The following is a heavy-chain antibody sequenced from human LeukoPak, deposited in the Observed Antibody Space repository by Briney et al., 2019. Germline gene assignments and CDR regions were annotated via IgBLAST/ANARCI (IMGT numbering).Heavy chain of an antibody. CDR3: ANALTGDPRLLDPLMDV. Sequence: ASVKVSCKTSGYTVTNYDINWVRQATGQGLEWMGWMNPNSGNTGYTQKFQGRVTMTRDTSISTAYMELSSLRSEDTAVYYCANALTGDPRLLDPLMDVWGQGTTVIVSS. CDR1: GYTVTNYD. J-gene: IGHJ6*02. D-gene: IGHD3/OR15-3a*01. CDR2: MNPNSGNT. V-gene: IGHV1-8*01.